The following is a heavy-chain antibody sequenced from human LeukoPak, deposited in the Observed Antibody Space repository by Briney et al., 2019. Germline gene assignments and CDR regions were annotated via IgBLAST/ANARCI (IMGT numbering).Heavy chain of an antibody. J-gene: IGHJ4*02. CDR1: GFTFNNYP. Sequence: GGSLRLSCSASGFTFNNYPMYWVRQPPGKGLGYGSVISSNGGSTYYADSVKGRFTISRDNSKNTLFLQMNSMRAEDTAVYYCAKEVWSAMYYFDFWGQGTLVTVSS. V-gene: IGHV3-64*04. CDR2: ISSNGGST. D-gene: IGHD2-2*01. CDR3: AKEVWSAMYYFDF.